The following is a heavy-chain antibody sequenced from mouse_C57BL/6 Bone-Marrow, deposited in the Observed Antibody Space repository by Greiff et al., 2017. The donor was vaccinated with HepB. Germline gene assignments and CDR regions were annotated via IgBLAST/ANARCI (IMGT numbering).Heavy chain of an antibody. CDR1: GFTFSDYG. V-gene: IGHV5-15*01. D-gene: IGHD1-1*01. J-gene: IGHJ4*01. CDR3: ARRYYYGSSTYYAMDY. CDR2: ISNLAYSI. Sequence: EVQLVESGGGLVQPGGSLKLSCAASGFTFSDYGMAWVRQAPRKGPEWVAFISNLAYSIYYADTVTGRFTISRENAKNTLYLEMSSLRSEDTAMYYCARRYYYGSSTYYAMDYWGQGTSVTVSS.